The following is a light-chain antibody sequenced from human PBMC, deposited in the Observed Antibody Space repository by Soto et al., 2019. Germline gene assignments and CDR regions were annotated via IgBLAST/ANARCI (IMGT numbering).Light chain of an antibody. CDR2: GVS. Sequence: QSVLTQPASVSGSPGQSITISCTGTSSDFSGHTFVSWYQQHPGKAPKVMIYGVSNRPSGVSSRFSGSKSGNTASLTISGLQAEDEADYYCTSYTSRNTYVFGTGTKVTVL. J-gene: IGLJ1*01. V-gene: IGLV2-14*01. CDR3: TSYTSRNTYV. CDR1: SSDFSGHTF.